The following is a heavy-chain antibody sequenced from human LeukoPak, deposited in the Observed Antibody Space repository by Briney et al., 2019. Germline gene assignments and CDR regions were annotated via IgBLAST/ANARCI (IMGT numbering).Heavy chain of an antibody. D-gene: IGHD1-26*01. J-gene: IGHJ4*02. V-gene: IGHV1-18*01. CDR2: ISAYNGNT. CDR3: ARDGQWELPLTYFDY. Sequence: ASVKVSCKASGYTFTSYGISWVRQAPGQGLEWMGWISAYNGNTNYAQKLQGRVTMTTDTSTSTAYMELRSLGSDDTAVYYCARDGQWELPLTYFDYWGQGTLVTVSS. CDR1: GYTFTSYG.